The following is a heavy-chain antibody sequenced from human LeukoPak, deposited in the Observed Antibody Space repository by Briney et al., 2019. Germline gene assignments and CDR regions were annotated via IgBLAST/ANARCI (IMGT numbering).Heavy chain of an antibody. Sequence: KPSETLSLTCAVYGGSFSGYYWSWIRQPPGKGLEWIGEINHSGSTNYNPSLKSRVTISVDTSKNQFSLKVTSVTAADTAVYYCARDPYDSGIWGQGTLVTVSS. D-gene: IGHD3-10*01. V-gene: IGHV4-34*01. CDR3: ARDPYDSGI. CDR1: GGSFSGYY. J-gene: IGHJ4*02. CDR2: INHSGST.